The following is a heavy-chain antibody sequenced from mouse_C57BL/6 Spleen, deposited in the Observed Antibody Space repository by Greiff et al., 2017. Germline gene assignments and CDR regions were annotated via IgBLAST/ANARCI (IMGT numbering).Heavy chain of an antibody. CDR2: IGPGSGST. V-gene: IGHV1-77*01. CDR1: GYTFTDYY. J-gene: IGHJ2*01. D-gene: IGHD2-3*01. Sequence: QVQLQQSGAELVKPGASVKISCKASGYTFTDYYINWVKQRPGQGLAWIGKIGPGSGSTYYNEKFKGKATLTADKSSSTAYMQLSSLTSEDSAVYFCARSPYEGLYYFDDWGQGTTLTVAS. CDR3: ARSPYEGLYYFDD.